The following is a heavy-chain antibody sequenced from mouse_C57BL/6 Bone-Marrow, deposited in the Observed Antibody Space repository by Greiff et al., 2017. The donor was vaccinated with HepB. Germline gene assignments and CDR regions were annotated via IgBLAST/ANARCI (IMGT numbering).Heavy chain of an antibody. CDR1: GYTFTSYW. J-gene: IGHJ1*03. CDR2: IHPNSGST. Sequence: QVQLQQSGAELVKPGASVKLSCKASGYTFTSYWMHWVKQRPGQGLEWIGMIHPNSGSTNYNEKFKSKATLTVDKSSSTAYMQLSSLTSEDSAVDYCARDHYSGSSYWYFDVWGTGTTVTVSS. D-gene: IGHD1-1*01. V-gene: IGHV1-64*01. CDR3: ARDHYSGSSYWYFDV.